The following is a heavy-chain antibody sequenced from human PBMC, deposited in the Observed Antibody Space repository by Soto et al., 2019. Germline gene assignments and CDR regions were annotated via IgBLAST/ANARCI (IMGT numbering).Heavy chain of an antibody. CDR2: IWSDGSRT. Sequence: QVHLVESGGGVVQPGTSLRLSCAASGLTFSTYDIHWVRQAPGKGLEWVALIWSDGSRTFYADSVKGRFTISRDNSKNTLYLQMHSLRAEDRAVYYCAGEPKGGAYDMDVWGQGTTVTVSS. J-gene: IGHJ6*02. D-gene: IGHD3-16*01. CDR1: GLTFSTYD. CDR3: AGEPKGGAYDMDV. V-gene: IGHV3-33*01.